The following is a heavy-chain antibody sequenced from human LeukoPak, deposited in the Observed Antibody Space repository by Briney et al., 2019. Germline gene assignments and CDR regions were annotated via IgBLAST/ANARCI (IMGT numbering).Heavy chain of an antibody. D-gene: IGHD3-22*01. CDR1: GYTFTSYY. CDR2: INPSGGST. Sequence: GASVKVSCKASGYTFTSYYMHWVRQAPGRGLEWMGIINPSGGSTSYAQKFQGRVTMTRDTSTSTVYMELSSLRSEDTAVYYCARAYYDSSGYSNPYFDYWGQGTLVTVSS. CDR3: ARAYYDSSGYSNPYFDY. V-gene: IGHV1-46*01. J-gene: IGHJ4*02.